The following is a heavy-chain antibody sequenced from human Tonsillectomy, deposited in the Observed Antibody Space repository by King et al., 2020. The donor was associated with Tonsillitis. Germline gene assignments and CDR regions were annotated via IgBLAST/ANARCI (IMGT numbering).Heavy chain of an antibody. V-gene: IGHV3-30-3*01. J-gene: IGHJ6*02. D-gene: IGHD4-17*01. CDR3: ARRDGALDYYYYGIDV. CDR2: ISFDGSNK. CDR1: GFTFSSYA. Sequence: LVESGGGVVQPGRSLRLSCAASGFTFSSYAMHLVRQAPGKGLEWVALISFDGSNKEYADSAKGRFTISRDNSKNRLYLQMNSLRAEDTAVYYCARRDGALDYYYYGIDVWGQGTTVTVSS.